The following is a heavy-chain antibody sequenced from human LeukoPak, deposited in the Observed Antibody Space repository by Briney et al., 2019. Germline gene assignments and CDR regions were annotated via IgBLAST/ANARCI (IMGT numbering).Heavy chain of an antibody. CDR1: KDTFDNYW. J-gene: IGHJ4*02. CDR3: ARSRWGTSFDY. Sequence: GGSLEISCNGSKDTFDNYWIGWVRQLPGKGLEWMGIIYPDDSDTRYSPSFQGQVTISADKSINTAFLQWGSLKASDTGIYFCARSRWGTSFDYWGQGALVTVSS. V-gene: IGHV5-51*01. CDR2: IYPDDSDT. D-gene: IGHD1-14*01.